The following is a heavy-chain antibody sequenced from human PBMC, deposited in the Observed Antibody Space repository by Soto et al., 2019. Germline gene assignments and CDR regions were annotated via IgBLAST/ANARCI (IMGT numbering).Heavy chain of an antibody. J-gene: IGHJ4*02. Sequence: GGSLRLSCAASGLTFTRYSMNWVRQAPGKGLEWVSSISSTTNYIYYADSMKGRFTVSRDNAKNSVYLEMNSLSAEDTAVYYCARESEDLTSNFDYWGQGTLVTSPQ. V-gene: IGHV3-21*01. CDR2: ISSTTNYI. CDR3: ARESEDLTSNFDY. CDR1: GLTFTRYS.